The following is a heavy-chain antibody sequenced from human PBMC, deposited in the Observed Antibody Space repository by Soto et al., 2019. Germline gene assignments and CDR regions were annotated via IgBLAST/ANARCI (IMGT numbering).Heavy chain of an antibody. CDR3: ARDAGLGVNYYYYSMDV. D-gene: IGHD3-10*01. V-gene: IGHV3-33*01. Sequence: QVQLVESGGGVVQPGRSLRLSCAASGFTFSSYGMHWVRQAPGKGLEWVAVIWYDGSNKYYADSVKGRFTISRDNSKNTLDLQMNSLRAEDTAVYYCARDAGLGVNYYYYSMDVWGQGTTVTVSS. CDR2: IWYDGSNK. J-gene: IGHJ6*02. CDR1: GFTFSSYG.